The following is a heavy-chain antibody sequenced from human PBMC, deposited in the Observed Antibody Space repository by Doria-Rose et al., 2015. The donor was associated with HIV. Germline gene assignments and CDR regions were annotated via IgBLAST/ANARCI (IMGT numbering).Heavy chain of an antibody. Sequence: SGPVLVKPKEALTLTCTVSGVSLSSPGMGVSWIRQPPGKALEWRAKIFSDDERAYKTSLKSRLTISRGTSKSQVVLTMTDMDPVDTATYYCARIKSSRWYHKYYFDFWGQGTLVIVSA. CDR1: GVSLSSPGMG. CDR3: ARIKSSRWYHKYYFDF. D-gene: IGHD6-13*01. V-gene: IGHV2-26*01. J-gene: IGHJ4*02. CDR2: IFSDDER.